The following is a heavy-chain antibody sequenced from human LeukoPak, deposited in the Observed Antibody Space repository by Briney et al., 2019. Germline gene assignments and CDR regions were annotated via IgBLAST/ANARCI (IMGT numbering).Heavy chain of an antibody. CDR3: ARGPRITMVRGVYWFDP. CDR1: GGSFSGYY. CDR2: INHSGST. V-gene: IGHV4-34*01. D-gene: IGHD3-10*01. J-gene: IGHJ5*02. Sequence: PSETLSLTCAVYGGSFSGYYWSWIRQPPGKGLEWIGEINHSGSTNYNPSLKSRVTISVDTSKNQFSLKLSSVTAADTAVYYCARGPRITMVRGVYWFDPWGQGILVTVSS.